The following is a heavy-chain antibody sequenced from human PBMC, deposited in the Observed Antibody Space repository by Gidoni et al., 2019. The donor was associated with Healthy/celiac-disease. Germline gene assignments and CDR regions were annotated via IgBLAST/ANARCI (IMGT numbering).Heavy chain of an antibody. V-gene: IGHV3-7*03. CDR1: GFTFSSYW. CDR2: IKQDGSEK. D-gene: IGHD2-15*01. J-gene: IGHJ4*02. Sequence: EVQLVESGGGWVQPGGSLRLSCAASGFTFSSYWMSWVRQAPGKGLELVANIKQDGSEKYYVVSVKGRFTISRDNAKNSLYLPLNSLRAEDTAVYYCARGIDCSGGSCYFPLWGQGTLVTVSS. CDR3: ARGIDCSGGSCYFPL.